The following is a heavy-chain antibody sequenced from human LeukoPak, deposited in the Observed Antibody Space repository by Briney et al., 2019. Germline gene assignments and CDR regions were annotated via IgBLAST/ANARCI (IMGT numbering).Heavy chain of an antibody. CDR3: ARAYTGTYYYYYYMDV. CDR1: GYTFTGYY. J-gene: IGHJ6*03. CDR2: INPNSGGT. D-gene: IGHD1-14*01. V-gene: IGHV1-2*02. Sequence: ASVKVSCKASGYTFTGYYMHWVRQAPGQGLEWMGWINPNSGGTNYAQKFQGRVTMTRDTSISTAYMELSRLRSDDTAVYYCARAYTGTYYYYYYMDVWGKGTTVSLSS.